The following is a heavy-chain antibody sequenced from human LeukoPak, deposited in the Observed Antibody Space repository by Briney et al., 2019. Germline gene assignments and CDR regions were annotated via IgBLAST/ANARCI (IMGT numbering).Heavy chain of an antibody. CDR1: GFTFSSYW. J-gene: IGHJ3*02. CDR3: ARVAAGDSSGYYYGNDAFDI. Sequence: GGSLRLSCAASGFTFSSYWMTWVRQAPGEGLEWVSYISGSSNTIYYADSVKGRFTISRDNAKNSLYLQMNSLRAEDTAVYYCARVAAGDSSGYYYGNDAFDIWGQGTMVTVSS. D-gene: IGHD3-22*01. V-gene: IGHV3-48*04. CDR2: ISGSSNTI.